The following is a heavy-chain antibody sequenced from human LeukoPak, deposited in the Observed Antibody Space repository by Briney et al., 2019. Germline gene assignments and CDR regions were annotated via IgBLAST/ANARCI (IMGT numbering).Heavy chain of an antibody. CDR1: GASISSSNYC. J-gene: IGHJ4*02. CDR3: AKSNGYGLIDY. V-gene: IGHV4-39*01. CDR2: IYSSGNT. Sequence: SETLSLTCAVSGASISSSNYCWGWVRQSPGKGLEWIGNIYSSGNTYYNASLKSRVTMYIDTSKNQFSLKLSSVTAADTAMYYCAKSNGYGLIDYWGQGTLVTVSS. D-gene: IGHD5-12*01.